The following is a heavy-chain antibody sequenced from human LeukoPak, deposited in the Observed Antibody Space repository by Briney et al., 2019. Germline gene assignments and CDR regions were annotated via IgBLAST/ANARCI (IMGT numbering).Heavy chain of an antibody. D-gene: IGHD3-10*01. CDR2: ISRSGSTI. CDR1: GFTFSSYW. J-gene: IGHJ4*02. Sequence: GGSLRLSCAASGFTFSSYWMSWVRQAPGKGLEWVSYISRSGSTIFHADSVKGRFTISRDNTKNSLYLQMNSLRAEDTAVYYCARDGDGYYFDCWGQGTLVTVSS. V-gene: IGHV3-48*03. CDR3: ARDGDGYYFDC.